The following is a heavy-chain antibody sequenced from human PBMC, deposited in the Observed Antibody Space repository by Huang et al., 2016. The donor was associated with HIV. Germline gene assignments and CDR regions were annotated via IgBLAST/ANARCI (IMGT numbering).Heavy chain of an antibody. CDR2: VYQGGST. V-gene: IGHV4-39*01. D-gene: IGHD6-13*01. Sequence: QLQLQESGPGQVKPSETLSLTCTVSGDFISSTNYYWGWIRQSPGKGLEWVGSVYQGGSTTYNPPLKSRVTLSVDTSRNQFSLRLNSVTAADTAVYYCASQHIGAAATWFWGRGTQVAVSS. CDR3: ASQHIGAAATWF. CDR1: GDFISSTNYY. J-gene: IGHJ4*02.